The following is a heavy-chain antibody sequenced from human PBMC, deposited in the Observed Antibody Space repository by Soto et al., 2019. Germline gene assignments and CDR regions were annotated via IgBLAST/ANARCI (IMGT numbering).Heavy chain of an antibody. D-gene: IGHD2-15*01. CDR3: AKWRASGGSHPFRIWGDYGFDY. J-gene: IGHJ4*02. CDR2: ISGSGGST. V-gene: IGHV3-23*01. CDR1: GFTFSSYA. Sequence: GGSLRLSCAASGFTFSSYAMSWVRQAPGKGLEWVSAISGSGGSTYYADSVKGRFTISRDNSKNTLYLQMNSLRAEDTAVYYCAKWRASGGSHPFRIWGDYGFDYWGQGTLVTVSS.